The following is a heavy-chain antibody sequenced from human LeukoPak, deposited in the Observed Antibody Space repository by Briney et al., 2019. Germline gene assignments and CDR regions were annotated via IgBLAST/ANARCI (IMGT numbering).Heavy chain of an antibody. CDR3: ARLYSSSWYVNYYYMDV. Sequence: SETLSLTCTVSGYSISSGYYWGWIRQPPGKGLEWIGSIYHSGSTYYNPSLKSRVTISVDTSKNQFSLKLSSVTAADTAVYYCARLYSSSWYVNYYYMDVWGKGTTVTISS. CDR2: IYHSGST. CDR1: GYSISSGYY. J-gene: IGHJ6*03. D-gene: IGHD6-13*01. V-gene: IGHV4-38-2*02.